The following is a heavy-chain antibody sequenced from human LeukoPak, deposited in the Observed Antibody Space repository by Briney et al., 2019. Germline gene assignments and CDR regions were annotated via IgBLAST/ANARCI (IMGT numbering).Heavy chain of an antibody. Sequence: GGSLRLSCAASGFTFSSYAMHWVRQAPGKGLEWVAVISYDGSNKYYADSVKGRFTISRDNSKNTLYLQMNSLRAEDTAVYYCARDILYYDILTGYYKWDPSDYWGQGTLVTVSS. D-gene: IGHD3-9*01. CDR3: ARDILYYDILTGYYKWDPSDY. CDR1: GFTFSSYA. CDR2: ISYDGSNK. V-gene: IGHV3-30-3*01. J-gene: IGHJ4*02.